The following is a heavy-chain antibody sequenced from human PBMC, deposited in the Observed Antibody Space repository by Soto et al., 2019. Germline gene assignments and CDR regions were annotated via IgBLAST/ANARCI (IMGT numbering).Heavy chain of an antibody. Sequence: EVQLVESGGGLVQPGRSLRLSCAASGFTFDEYAMHWVRQAPGKGLEWVSGISWNSGSIGYADSVKGRFTISRDNAKNSLYLQMNSLRAEDTALYYCARGYSSSWYYFDYWGQGTLVTVSS. CDR1: GFTFDEYA. V-gene: IGHV3-9*01. CDR2: ISWNSGSI. D-gene: IGHD6-13*01. J-gene: IGHJ4*02. CDR3: ARGYSSSWYYFDY.